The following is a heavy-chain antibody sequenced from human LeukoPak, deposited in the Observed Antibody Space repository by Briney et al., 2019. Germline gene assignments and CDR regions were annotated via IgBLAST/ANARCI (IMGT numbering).Heavy chain of an antibody. CDR1: GFTFDDYA. Sequence: GGSLRLSCAASGFTFDDYAMHWVRQAPGKGLEWVSLISGDGTRTYYADSVKGRFTISRDNSKNSLYLQMNSLRTADTALYYCAKVTDYGDFIFDYWGQGTLVTVSS. D-gene: IGHD4-17*01. J-gene: IGHJ4*02. CDR2: ISGDGTRT. V-gene: IGHV3-43*02. CDR3: AKVTDYGDFIFDY.